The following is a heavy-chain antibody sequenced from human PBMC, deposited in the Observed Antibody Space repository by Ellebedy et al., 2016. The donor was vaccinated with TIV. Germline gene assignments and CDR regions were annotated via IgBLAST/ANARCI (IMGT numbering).Heavy chain of an antibody. CDR3: ARLGRFGESMPPYYYFPMDV. CDR2: IIATVGSA. CDR1: GGTFTNHA. Sequence: ASVKVSCKASGGTFTNHAIGWVRLAPGQGPEWMGGIIATVGSADYAQSFQGRLTITADESTSIAHMELSSLRSEDTAVYYCARLGRFGESMPPYYYFPMDVWGQGTTVTVSS. V-gene: IGHV1-69*13. J-gene: IGHJ6*02. D-gene: IGHD3-10*01.